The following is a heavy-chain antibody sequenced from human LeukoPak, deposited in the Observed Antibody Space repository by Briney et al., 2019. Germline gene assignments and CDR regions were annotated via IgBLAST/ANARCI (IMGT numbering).Heavy chain of an antibody. CDR1: GFTFSNYA. D-gene: IGHD3-22*01. V-gene: IGHV3-30*04. CDR3: AKNYDSSGYYSYFDY. Sequence: GGSLRLSCAASGFTFSNYAMHWVRQAPGKGLEWVAIISYDGSNKYYTDSVKGRFTISRDNAKNTLYLQMNSLRAEDTAVYYCAKNYDSSGYYSYFDYWGQGTLVTVSS. CDR2: ISYDGSNK. J-gene: IGHJ4*02.